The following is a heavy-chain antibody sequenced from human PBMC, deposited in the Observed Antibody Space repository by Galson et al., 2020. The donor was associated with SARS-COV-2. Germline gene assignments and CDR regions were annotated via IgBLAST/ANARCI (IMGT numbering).Heavy chain of an antibody. V-gene: IGHV4-38-2*01. CDR1: GYSVSTTNY. J-gene: IGHJ3*01. Sequence: SETLSLTCAVSGYSVSTTNYWGWVRLDPGKGLAWIGSIYPNGRTYYNPSLESRVTISVDTSRNQFSLTLASVTAADTAFYYCARQGVNMIVLVTVPGWFFDLWGRGTMVTVSS. CDR3: ARQGVNMIVLVTVPGWFFDL. CDR2: IYPNGRT. D-gene: IGHD2-21*02.